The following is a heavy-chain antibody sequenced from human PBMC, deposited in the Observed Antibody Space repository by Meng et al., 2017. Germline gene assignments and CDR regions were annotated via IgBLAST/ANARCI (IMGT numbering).Heavy chain of an antibody. D-gene: IGHD1-1*01. J-gene: IGHJ6*02. CDR1: GFTFSSYG. V-gene: IGHV3-33*01. CDR3: ASISRTRAHGMDV. Sequence: GESLKISCAASGFTFSSYGMHWVRQAPGKGLEWVAVIWYDGSNKYYADSVKGRFTISRDNSKNTLYLQMNSLRAEDTAVYYCASISRTRAHGMDVWGQGTTVTVSS. CDR2: IWYDGSNK.